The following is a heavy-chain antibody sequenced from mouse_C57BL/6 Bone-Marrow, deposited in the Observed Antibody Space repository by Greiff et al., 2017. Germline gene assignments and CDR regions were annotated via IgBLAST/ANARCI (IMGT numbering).Heavy chain of an antibody. D-gene: IGHD1-1*01. Sequence: EVQLQQSGPELVKPGASVKISCKASGYTFTDYYMNWVKQSHGKSLEWIGDINPNNGGTSYNQKFKGKATLTVDKSSSTAYMELRSLTSEDSAVYYCAREIYYYGSSPWVAYWGQGTLVTVSA. CDR1: GYTFTDYY. V-gene: IGHV1-26*01. CDR2: INPNNGGT. J-gene: IGHJ3*01. CDR3: AREIYYYGSSPWVAY.